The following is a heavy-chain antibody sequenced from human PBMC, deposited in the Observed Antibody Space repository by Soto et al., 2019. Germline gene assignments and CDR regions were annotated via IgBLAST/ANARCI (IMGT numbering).Heavy chain of an antibody. CDR1: GYTFTSYG. CDR3: ARGGSYHTPFDY. Sequence: ASVEVSCRASGYTFTSYGISWVRQAPGQGREWMGWISAYNGNTNYAQKLQGRVTMTTDTSTSTAYMELRSLRSDDTAVYYCARGGSYHTPFDYWGQGTLVTVSS. D-gene: IGHD1-26*01. CDR2: ISAYNGNT. J-gene: IGHJ4*02. V-gene: IGHV1-18*01.